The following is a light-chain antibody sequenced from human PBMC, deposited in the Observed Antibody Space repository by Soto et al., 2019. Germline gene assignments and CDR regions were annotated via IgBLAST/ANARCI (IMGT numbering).Light chain of an antibody. J-gene: IGLJ1*01. CDR2: LNSDGSH. Sequence: QPVLTQSPSASASLGASVKLTCTLSSGHSSSAIAWHQQQPEKGPRYLMKLNSDGSHSKGDGIPDRFSCSSSGAERYLVISGLQSEDEADYYCQTWGTGIHVFGTGTKVTVL. CDR3: QTWGTGIHV. CDR1: SGHSSSA. V-gene: IGLV4-69*01.